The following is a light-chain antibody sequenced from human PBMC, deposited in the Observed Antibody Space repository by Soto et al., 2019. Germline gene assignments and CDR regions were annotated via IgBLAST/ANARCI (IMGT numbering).Light chain of an antibody. CDR3: QKHNSAPFT. Sequence: DIQMTQSPSSLSASVGDRVTITCRASQGINNHLAWYQQKPGKGPKVLISSASTLQSGVPSRFSGSGSETDFTLTISSLQPEDVATYYCQKHNSAPFTFGPGTKVDI. J-gene: IGKJ3*01. CDR2: SAS. V-gene: IGKV1-27*01. CDR1: QGINNH.